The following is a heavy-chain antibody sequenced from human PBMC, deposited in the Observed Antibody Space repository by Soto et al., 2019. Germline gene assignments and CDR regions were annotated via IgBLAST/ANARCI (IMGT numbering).Heavy chain of an antibody. J-gene: IGHJ3*02. D-gene: IGHD4-17*01. V-gene: IGHV4-59*01. CDR3: ARGVTVARAFDI. CDR1: GGSLSSYY. CDR2: IFYSGST. Sequence: SETLSLTCTVSGGSLSSYYWSWIRQPPGKGLEWIGYIFYSGSTNYNPSLKSRVTISVDTSKNQFSLKLSSVTAADTAVYYCARGVTVARAFDIWGQGTLVTVSS.